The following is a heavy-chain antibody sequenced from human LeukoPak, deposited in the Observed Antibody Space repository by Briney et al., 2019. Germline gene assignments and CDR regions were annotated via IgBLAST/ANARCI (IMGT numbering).Heavy chain of an antibody. CDR1: GLTFSSYS. J-gene: IGHJ6*02. V-gene: IGHV3-21*01. D-gene: IGHD3-16*01. Sequence: GGSLRLSCAASGLTFSSYSMNWVRQAPGKGLEWVSSISSSSSYIYYADSVKGRFTISRDNAKNSLYLQMNSLRAEDTAVYYLAKRADQFWERYSLMVDGMDVWGQGTTVTVSS. CDR2: ISSSSSYI. CDR3: AKRADQFWERYSLMVDGMDV.